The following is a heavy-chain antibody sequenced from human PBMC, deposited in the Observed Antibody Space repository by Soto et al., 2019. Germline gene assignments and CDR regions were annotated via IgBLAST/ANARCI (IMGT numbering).Heavy chain of an antibody. CDR3: AKSKSGQYDHDAFDI. CDR2: FSGSGGST. D-gene: IGHD3-16*01. V-gene: IGHV3-23*01. CDR1: GFTFSSYS. Sequence: EVQLLESGGGLVKPGGSLRLSCAASGFTFSSYSMSWVRQAPGKGLEWVSAFSGSGGSTYYADSVKGRFTISRDNSKNTLYLQMNSLGAEATAVYYCAKSKSGQYDHDAFDIWGQGTMVTVSS. J-gene: IGHJ3*02.